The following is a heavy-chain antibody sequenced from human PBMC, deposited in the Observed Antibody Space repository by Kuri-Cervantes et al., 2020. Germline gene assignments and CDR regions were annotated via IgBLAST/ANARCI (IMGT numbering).Heavy chain of an antibody. V-gene: IGHV3-7*03. J-gene: IGHJ4*01. D-gene: IGHD3-10*01. CDR2: IKQDGTEK. CDR1: GFTFSSYW. CDR3: ARVRGSGSYAYVAD. Sequence: LSLTCAASGFTFSSYWMSWVRQAPGKGLEWVANIKQDGTEKYYVDSVKGRFTISRDNAKNSVYLQMNSLRAEDTAVYYCARVRGSGSYAYVADWGQGILVTVSS.